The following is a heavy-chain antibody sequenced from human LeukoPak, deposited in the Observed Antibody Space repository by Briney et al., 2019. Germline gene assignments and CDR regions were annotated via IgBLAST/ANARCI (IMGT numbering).Heavy chain of an antibody. V-gene: IGHV3-20*04. D-gene: IGHD3-22*01. Sequence: PGGSLRLSCAASGFTFDDYGMSWVRQAPGKGLEWVSGINWNGGSTGYADSVKGRFTISRDNAKNSLYLQMNSLRAEDTALYYCARDNTYYYDSSGYTSDAFDIWGRGTMVTVSS. CDR3: ARDNTYYYDSSGYTSDAFDI. J-gene: IGHJ3*02. CDR1: GFTFDDYG. CDR2: INWNGGST.